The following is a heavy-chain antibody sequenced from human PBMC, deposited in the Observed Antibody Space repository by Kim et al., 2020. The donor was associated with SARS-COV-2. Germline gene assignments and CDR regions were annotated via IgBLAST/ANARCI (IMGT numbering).Heavy chain of an antibody. CDR1: GGSVSSGSYY. CDR2: IYYSGST. J-gene: IGHJ3*02. Sequence: SETLSLTCTVSGGSVSSGSYYWSWIRQPPGKGLEWIGYIYYSGSTNYNPSLKSRVTISVDTSKNQFSLKLSSVTAADTAVYYCARGDYDFWSGYYDSAAFDIWGQGTMVTVSS. CDR3: ARGDYDFWSGYYDSAAFDI. V-gene: IGHV4-61*01. D-gene: IGHD3-3*01.